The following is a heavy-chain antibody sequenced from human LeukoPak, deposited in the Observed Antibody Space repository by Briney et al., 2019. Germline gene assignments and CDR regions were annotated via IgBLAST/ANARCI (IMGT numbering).Heavy chain of an antibody. CDR3: AKDRIAAADYFDY. CDR1: GFTFSSYT. J-gene: IGHJ4*02. Sequence: GGSLRLSCAASGFTFSSYTISWVRQAPGKGLEWVSAISGSGGSTYYADSVKGRFTISRDNSKNTLYLQMNSLRAEDTAVYYCAKDRIAAADYFDYWGQRTLVTVSS. V-gene: IGHV3-23*01. D-gene: IGHD6-13*01. CDR2: ISGSGGST.